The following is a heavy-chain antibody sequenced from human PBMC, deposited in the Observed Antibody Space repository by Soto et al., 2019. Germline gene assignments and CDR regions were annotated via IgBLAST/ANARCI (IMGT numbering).Heavy chain of an antibody. V-gene: IGHV1-8*01. CDR3: ARGPGYCSGGSCYSDAFDI. J-gene: IGHJ3*02. D-gene: IGHD2-15*01. Sequence: ASVKVSCKASGYTFTSYDINWVRQATGQGLEWMGWMNPNSGNTGYAQKFQGRVTMTRNTSISTAYMELSSLRSEDTAVYYCARGPGYCSGGSCYSDAFDIWGQGTMVTVSS. CDR1: GYTFTSYD. CDR2: MNPNSGNT.